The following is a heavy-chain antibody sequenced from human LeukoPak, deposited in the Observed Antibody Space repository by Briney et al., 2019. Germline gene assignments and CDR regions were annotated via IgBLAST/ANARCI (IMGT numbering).Heavy chain of an antibody. D-gene: IGHD6-6*01. CDR3: AKEGYVSIAARRNWFDP. Sequence: GGSLRLSCAASGFTFSSYAMSWVRQAPGKGLEWVSAISGSGGSTYYADSVKGRFTISRDNSKNTLYLQMNSLRAEDTAVYYCAKEGYVSIAARRNWFDPWGQGTLVTVSS. CDR2: ISGSGGST. J-gene: IGHJ5*02. CDR1: GFTFSSYA. V-gene: IGHV3-23*01.